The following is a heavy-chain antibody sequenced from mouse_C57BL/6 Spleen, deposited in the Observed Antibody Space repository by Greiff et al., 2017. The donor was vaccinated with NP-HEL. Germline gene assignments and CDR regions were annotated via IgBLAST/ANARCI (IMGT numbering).Heavy chain of an antibody. CDR1: GYSITSGYY. CDR2: ISYDGSN. CDR3: ARGGTTVPGY. D-gene: IGHD1-1*01. V-gene: IGHV3-6*01. J-gene: IGHJ2*01. Sequence: EVKVEESGPGLVKPSQSLSLTCSVTGYSITSGYYWNWIRQFPGNKLEWMGYISYDGSNNYNPSLKNRITITRDTSKDQFFLKLKSVTTEDTATYYCARGGTTVPGYWGQGTTLTVSS.